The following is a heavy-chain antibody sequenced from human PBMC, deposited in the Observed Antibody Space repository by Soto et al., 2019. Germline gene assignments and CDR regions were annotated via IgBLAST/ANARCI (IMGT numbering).Heavy chain of an antibody. CDR2: ITDSGSGT. J-gene: IGHJ6*02. D-gene: IGHD1-26*01. CDR3: AKDRRTTSAANCYGMDV. V-gene: IGHV3-23*01. CDR1: GFTFSNYA. Sequence: EVQLLESGGGLVQPGGSLRLSCAASGFTFSNYAMTWVSQAPGKGLEWVSSITDSGSGTYYADSVKGRFTISRDNSKNTLYLQMNSLRAEDTAVYYCAKDRRTTSAANCYGMDVWGQGTTVTVSS.